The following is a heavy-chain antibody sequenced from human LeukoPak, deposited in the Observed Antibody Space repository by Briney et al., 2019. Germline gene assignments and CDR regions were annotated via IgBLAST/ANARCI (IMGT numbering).Heavy chain of an antibody. CDR3: AVDRRFKISDY. Sequence: PGGSLRLSCATSGLAFSNFWMYWPRQAPGKGLEWVASIKPDGSEDFYADSVKGRFNISRDNAKNSLFLQMTNLKAEDTAVYYCAVDRRFKISDYWGQGTLVTVSS. CDR2: IKPDGSED. J-gene: IGHJ4*02. V-gene: IGHV3-7*01. CDR1: GLAFSNFW. D-gene: IGHD5-24*01.